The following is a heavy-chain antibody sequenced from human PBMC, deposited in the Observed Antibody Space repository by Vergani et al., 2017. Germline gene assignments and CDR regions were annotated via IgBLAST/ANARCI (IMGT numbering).Heavy chain of an antibody. CDR2: INWNGGST. V-gene: IGHV3-20*01. CDR3: ARDQQLAGFDY. D-gene: IGHD6-6*01. Sequence: EVQLVESGGGLVQPGRSLRLSCAASGFTFSSYAMHWVRQAPGKGLEWVSGINWNGGSTGYADSVKGRFTISRDNAKNSLYLQMNSLRAEDTALYHCARDQQLAGFDYWGQGTLVTVSS. J-gene: IGHJ4*02. CDR1: GFTFSSYA.